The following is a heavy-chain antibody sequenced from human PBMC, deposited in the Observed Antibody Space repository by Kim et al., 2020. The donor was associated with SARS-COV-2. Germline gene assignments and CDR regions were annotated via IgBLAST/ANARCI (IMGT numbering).Heavy chain of an antibody. D-gene: IGHD3-10*01. J-gene: IGHJ5*02. CDR3: VRYYGSGSFNWFDP. V-gene: IGHV4-34*01. CDR2: IDHSGSA. CDR1: GGSFSGYY. Sequence: SETLSLTCAVYGGSFSGYYWSWIRQPPGKGLEWIGEIDHSGSANYNPSLKSRVTISVDTSKNQFSLKMSSVTAADTAVYYCVRYYGSGSFNWFDPWGQGTLVTLP.